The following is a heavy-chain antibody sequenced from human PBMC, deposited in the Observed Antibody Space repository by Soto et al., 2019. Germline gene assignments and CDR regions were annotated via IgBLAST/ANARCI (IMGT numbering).Heavy chain of an antibody. CDR1: GYSFTSYW. J-gene: IGHJ6*02. CDR3: ASSPRGYCSSTSCRELGNYYGMDV. D-gene: IGHD2-2*01. CDR2: IDPSDSYT. Sequence: GESLKISCKGSGYSFTSYWISWVRQMPGKGLEWMGRIDPSDSYTNYSPSFQGHVTISADKSISTAYLQWSSLKASDTAMYYCASSPRGYCSSTSCRELGNYYGMDVWGQGTTVTISS. V-gene: IGHV5-10-1*01.